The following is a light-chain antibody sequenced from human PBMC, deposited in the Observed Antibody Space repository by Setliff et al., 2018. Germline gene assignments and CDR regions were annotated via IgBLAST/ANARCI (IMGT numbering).Light chain of an antibody. CDR1: SSDIGGYNF. Sequence: QSALTQPASVSGSPGQSITISCTGTSSDIGGYNFVSWYQQHPGKAPQLIIYDVTHRPSGVSNRFSGSKSGNTASLTISGLQAEDEADYYCGSYTSINTLLYIFGTGTKVTVL. V-gene: IGLV2-14*01. J-gene: IGLJ1*01. CDR3: GSYTSINTLLYI. CDR2: DVT.